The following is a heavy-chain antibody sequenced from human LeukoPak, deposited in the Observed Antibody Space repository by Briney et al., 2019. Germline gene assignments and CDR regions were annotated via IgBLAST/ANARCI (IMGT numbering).Heavy chain of an antibody. CDR3: ARLIRLGELSLYRRSDY. D-gene: IGHD3-16*02. CDR2: IYYSGST. CDR1: GGSISSSNYY. V-gene: IGHV4-39*01. Sequence: PSETLSLTCTVSGGSISSSNYYWGWVRQPPGKGLEWLGSIYYSGSTYYIPSLKSQVTISVDTSKNQFSLKLSSVTAADTAVYYCARLIRLGELSLYRRSDYWGQGTLVTVSS. J-gene: IGHJ4*02.